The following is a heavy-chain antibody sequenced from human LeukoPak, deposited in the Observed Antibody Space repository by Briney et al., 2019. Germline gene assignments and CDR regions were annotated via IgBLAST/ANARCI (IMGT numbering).Heavy chain of an antibody. V-gene: IGHV4-31*03. CDR1: GGSISSGGHY. CDR3: ARDMGLYFYDTSGPDAFDI. D-gene: IGHD3-22*01. CDR2: IYYSGHIYYSGNT. J-gene: IGHJ3*02. Sequence: SKTLSLTCTVSGGSISSGGHYWSWIRQYPGKGLEWIGHIYYSGHIYYSGNTYYNPSLKSRVIISVDTSNNQFSLKVSSVTAADTAVYYCARDMGLYFYDTSGPDAFDIWGQGTMVIVSS.